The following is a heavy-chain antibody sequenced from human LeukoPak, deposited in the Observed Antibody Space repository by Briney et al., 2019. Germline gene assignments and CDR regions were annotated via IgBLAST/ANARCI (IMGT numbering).Heavy chain of an antibody. CDR3: ARVYYYDSSGYSHTFDY. Sequence: SSETLSLTCTVSGGSISSYYWSWIRQPPGKGLEWIGYIYYSGSTNYNPSLKSRVTISVDTSKNQFSLRLSSVTAADTAVYYCARVYYYDSSGYSHTFDYWGQGTLVTVSS. V-gene: IGHV4-59*01. CDR2: IYYSGST. J-gene: IGHJ4*02. D-gene: IGHD3-22*01. CDR1: GGSISSYY.